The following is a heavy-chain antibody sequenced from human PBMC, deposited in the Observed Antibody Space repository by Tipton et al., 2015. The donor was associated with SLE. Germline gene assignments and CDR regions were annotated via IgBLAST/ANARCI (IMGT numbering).Heavy chain of an antibody. D-gene: IGHD4-17*01. J-gene: IGHJ6*03. V-gene: IGHV4-59*01. CDR3: ATLTTVTTYYYYYMDV. CDR2: IHYTESA. CDR1: GGSISSYY. Sequence: TLSLTCTVSGGSISSYYWSWIRQPPGKGLEWIGYIHYTESANYNPSLRSRVTTSVDTSKNQLSLKLSSVTAADTAVYYCATLTTVTTYYYYYMDVWGKGTTVTVSS.